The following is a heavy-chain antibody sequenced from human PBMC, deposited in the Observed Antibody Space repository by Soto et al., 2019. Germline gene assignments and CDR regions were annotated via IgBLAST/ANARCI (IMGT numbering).Heavy chain of an antibody. CDR3: EKSIVVVTALDY. J-gene: IGHJ4*02. CDR2: INAGNGNT. Sequence: QVQLVQSGAEEKKPGASVKVSCKASGYTFTSYAMHWVRQAPGQRLEWMGWINAGNGNTKYSQKFQGRVTITRDTSASKAYMELSRLRSEDTAVYYCEKSIVVVTALDYWGQGTLVTVSS. D-gene: IGHD2-21*02. V-gene: IGHV1-3*05. CDR1: GYTFTSYA.